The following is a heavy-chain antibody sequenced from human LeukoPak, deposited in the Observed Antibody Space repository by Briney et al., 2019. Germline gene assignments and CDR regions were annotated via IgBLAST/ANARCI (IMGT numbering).Heavy chain of an antibody. Sequence: SETLSLTCRVSGGSISTYHWNSVRQPPGKGLQWIGYIYRGSTNYNPSLKSRSTISADTSKNEISLKLRSVTSADTSMYDCARLTRDGYTTFWGQGALVTVSS. CDR3: ARLTRDGYTTF. D-gene: IGHD5-24*01. CDR2: IYRGST. J-gene: IGHJ4*02. CDR1: GGSISTYH. V-gene: IGHV4-59*01.